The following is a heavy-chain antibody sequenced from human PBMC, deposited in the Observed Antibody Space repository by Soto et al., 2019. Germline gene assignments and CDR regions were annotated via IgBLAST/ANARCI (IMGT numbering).Heavy chain of an antibody. CDR2: ISSSGSTI. V-gene: IGHV3-48*03. CDR1: GFTFSSYE. D-gene: IGHD3-22*01. Sequence: GGSLRLSCAASGFTFSSYEMNWVRQAPGKGLEWVSYISSSGSTIYYADSVKGRFTISRDNAKNSLYLQMNSLRAEDTAVYYCARGSYSYDSSGYWDYWGQGTLVTVSS. J-gene: IGHJ4*02. CDR3: ARGSYSYDSSGYWDY.